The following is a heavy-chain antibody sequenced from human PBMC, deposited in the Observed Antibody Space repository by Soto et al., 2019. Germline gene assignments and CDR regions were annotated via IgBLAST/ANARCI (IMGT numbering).Heavy chain of an antibody. CDR3: AREALYSGYDREYYYYYMDA. J-gene: IGHJ6*03. Sequence: SETLSLTCTVSGGSTSSYYWSWIRQPPGKGLEWIGYIYYSGSTNYNPSLKSRVTISVDTSKNQFSLKLSSVTAADTAVYYCAREALYSGYDREYYYYYMDAWGKGTTVTVSS. CDR2: IYYSGST. D-gene: IGHD5-12*01. V-gene: IGHV4-59*01. CDR1: GGSTSSYY.